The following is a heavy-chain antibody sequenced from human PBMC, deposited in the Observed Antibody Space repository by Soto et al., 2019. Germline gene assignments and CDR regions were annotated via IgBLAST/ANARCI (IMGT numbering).Heavy chain of an antibody. CDR1: GFTFSTHD. J-gene: IGHJ4*02. CDR2: MSTSGGT. D-gene: IGHD6-19*01. V-gene: IGHV3-23*01. CDR3: AKGLDTGWYFFDH. Sequence: QLLESGGGLVQPGGSLRVSCAASGFTFSTHDMSWVRQAPGKGLEWVSTMSTSGGTYYADSVKGRFTISRDNYKKTLDLQMNSLRAEDTAVYYCAKGLDTGWYFFDHWGQGTLVTVSS.